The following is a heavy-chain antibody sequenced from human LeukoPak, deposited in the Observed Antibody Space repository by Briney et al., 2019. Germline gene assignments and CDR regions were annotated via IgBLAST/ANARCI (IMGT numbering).Heavy chain of an antibody. J-gene: IGHJ5*02. CDR3: ARGDYCTSTICYASVGWFDP. CDR2: INHSGNT. D-gene: IGHD2-2*01. Sequence: PSETLSLTCAVYGGSFSGYYWSWIRQPPGKGLEWIGEINHSGNTKYNPSLKSRFTISVDTSKNQFSLELTSVTAADTAVYFCARGDYCTSTICYASVGWFDPWGQGTLVTVSS. CDR1: GGSFSGYY. V-gene: IGHV4-34*01.